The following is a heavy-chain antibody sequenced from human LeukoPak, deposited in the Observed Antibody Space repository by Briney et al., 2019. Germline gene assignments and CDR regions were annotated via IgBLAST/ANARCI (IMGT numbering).Heavy chain of an antibody. CDR3: ARPGYCSGGSCIAFDI. V-gene: IGHV5-51*01. J-gene: IGHJ3*02. CDR1: GYSFTSSW. D-gene: IGHD2-15*01. Sequence: GESLKISCKGSGYSFTSSWMGWVRQMPGKGLEWMGIIYPGDSDTRYSPSFQGQVTISAHKSISTAYLPWSSLKASDTAMYYCARPGYCSGGSCIAFDIWGQGTMFTVSS. CDR2: IYPGDSDT.